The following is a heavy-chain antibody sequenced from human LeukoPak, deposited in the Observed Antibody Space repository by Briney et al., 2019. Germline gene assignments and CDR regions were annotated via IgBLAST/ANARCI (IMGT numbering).Heavy chain of an antibody. CDR3: ARVHRAVAGIYYYTDV. V-gene: IGHV4-61*02. Sequence: SQTLSLTCTVSGGSISSGSYYWSWIRQPAGKGLEWIGRIYTSGSTNYNPSLKSRVTISVDTSKNQFSLKLSSVTAADTAVYYCARVHRAVAGIYYYTDVWGKGTTVTVSS. J-gene: IGHJ6*03. CDR1: GGSISSGSYY. CDR2: IYTSGST. D-gene: IGHD6-19*01.